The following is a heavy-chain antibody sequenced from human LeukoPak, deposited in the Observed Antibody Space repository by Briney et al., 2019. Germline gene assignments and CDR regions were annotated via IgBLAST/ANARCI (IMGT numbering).Heavy chain of an antibody. CDR3: ARAKEGVAGFFDY. D-gene: IGHD6-19*01. Sequence: SETLSLTCSFSGGSISSYYWSWIRQSPGKGLEWIGYIYYTGSTSFNPSLKSRVTISVDTSKNQLSLKPSSLTAADTAVYYCARAKEGVAGFFDYWGQGTLVTVSS. J-gene: IGHJ4*02. CDR1: GGSISSYY. V-gene: IGHV4-59*01. CDR2: IYYTGST.